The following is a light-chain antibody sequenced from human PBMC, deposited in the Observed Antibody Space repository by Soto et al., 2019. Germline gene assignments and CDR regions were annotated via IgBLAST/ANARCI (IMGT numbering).Light chain of an antibody. V-gene: IGKV1-39*01. CDR3: QQPYAIPWT. Sequence: DIQMTQSPSSLSASVGDRVTITCRPGQDIKSFLNWYQQKPGKAPHLLIYGASRLQSGVPSRFSGSGSGTHFTLTITSLQPEDSASYVCQQPYAIPWTFGQGTTV. J-gene: IGKJ1*01. CDR1: QDIKSF. CDR2: GAS.